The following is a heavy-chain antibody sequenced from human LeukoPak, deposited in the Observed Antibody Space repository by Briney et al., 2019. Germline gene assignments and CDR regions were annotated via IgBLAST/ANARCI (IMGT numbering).Heavy chain of an antibody. CDR1: GYSISSGYY. D-gene: IGHD2-21*02. Sequence: SETLSLTCTVSGYSISSGYYWGWIRQPPGKGLEWIGSIYHSGSTYYNPSLKSRVTISVDRSKNQFSLKLSSVTAADTAVYYCAREHIVVVTGQRYFDYWGQGTLVTVSS. CDR2: IYHSGST. CDR3: AREHIVVVTGQRYFDY. V-gene: IGHV4-38-2*02. J-gene: IGHJ4*02.